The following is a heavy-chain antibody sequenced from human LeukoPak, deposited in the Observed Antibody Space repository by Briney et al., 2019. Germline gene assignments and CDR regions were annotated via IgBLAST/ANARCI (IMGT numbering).Heavy chain of an antibody. CDR3: ARVDDSSGSGY. CDR1: GGSFSGYY. J-gene: IGHJ4*02. D-gene: IGHD3-22*01. CDR2: INYSGST. V-gene: IGHV4-34*01. Sequence: SETLSLTCAVYGGSFSGYYWSWIRQPPGKGLEWIGEINYSGSTNYNPSLKSRVTISVDTSKNQFSLKLSSVTAADTAVYYCARVDDSSGSGYWGQGTLVTVSS.